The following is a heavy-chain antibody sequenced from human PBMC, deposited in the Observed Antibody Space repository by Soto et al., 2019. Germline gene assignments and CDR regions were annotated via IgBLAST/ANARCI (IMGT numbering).Heavy chain of an antibody. V-gene: IGHV1-69*02. CDR1: GDTFNNHT. CDR2: IIPVLGVA. D-gene: IGHD5-12*01. CDR3: ARVSEMGTMSKGYYYYMDV. J-gene: IGHJ6*03. Sequence: QVQLVQSGAEVKKPGSSVKFSCKASGDTFNNHTISWVRQAPGQGLEWMGWIIPVLGVANYAQKFQGRVTITADKSTSTAYMEVSSLRAEDTAMYYCARVSEMGTMSKGYYYYMDVWGKGTTVTVSS.